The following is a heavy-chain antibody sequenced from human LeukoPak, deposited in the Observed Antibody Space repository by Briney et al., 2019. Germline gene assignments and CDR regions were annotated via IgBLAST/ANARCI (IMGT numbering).Heavy chain of an antibody. Sequence: GGSLTLSCGASGFTFSNYAISWVRQAPGKGLEWVSGITNGGGNTNYADSVKVRFTISRDNAKNTLYLQMDSLRAEDTAIYYCAKGATSAYFSPLDSWGQGTLVTVS. D-gene: IGHD3-22*01. CDR2: ITNGGGNT. CDR3: AKGATSAYFSPLDS. J-gene: IGHJ4*02. CDR1: GFTFSNYA. V-gene: IGHV3-23*01.